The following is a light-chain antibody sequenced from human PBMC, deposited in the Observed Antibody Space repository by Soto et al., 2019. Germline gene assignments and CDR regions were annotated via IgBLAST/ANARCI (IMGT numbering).Light chain of an antibody. CDR1: SSDVGDYNY. CDR3: GSYTSSSTLNWV. CDR2: EVN. J-gene: IGLJ3*02. V-gene: IGLV2-14*01. Sequence: QSALTQPASVSGSPGQSITISCTGTSSDVGDYNYVSWYQHHPGKAPNVMIYEVNNRPSGVSDRFSGSKSGNTASLTISGLQAEDEADYYCGSYTSSSTLNWVFGGGTKVTVL.